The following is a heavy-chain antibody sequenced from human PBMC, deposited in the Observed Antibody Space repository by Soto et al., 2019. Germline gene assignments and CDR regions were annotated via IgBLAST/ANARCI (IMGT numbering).Heavy chain of an antibody. V-gene: IGHV3-33*01. J-gene: IGHJ6*02. CDR3: VRDASGGTSMDV. Sequence: QVQLAESGGGVVQPGRSLRLSCAASGFTFSNYGMHWVRQAPGQGLEWVAVIWYDGTNKYYAASVKGRFTISRDNSKNTLYLQMNSLTGEDTAVYYCVRDASGGTSMDVWGQGTTVSVSS. CDR1: GFTFSNYG. D-gene: IGHD2-15*01. CDR2: IWYDGTNK.